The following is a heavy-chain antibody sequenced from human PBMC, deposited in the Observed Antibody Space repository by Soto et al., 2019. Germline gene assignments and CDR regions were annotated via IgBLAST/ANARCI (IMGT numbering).Heavy chain of an antibody. CDR2: INPNSGGT. CDR1: GYTFTGYY. D-gene: IGHD6-6*01. Sequence: ASVKVSCKASGYTFTGYYMHWVRQAPGQGLEWMGWINPNSGGTSYAQKFQGRVTMTRDTSISTAYMELSRLRSDDTAVYYCARSIAARPFDYWGQGTLVTVSS. CDR3: ARSIAARPFDY. J-gene: IGHJ4*02. V-gene: IGHV1-2*02.